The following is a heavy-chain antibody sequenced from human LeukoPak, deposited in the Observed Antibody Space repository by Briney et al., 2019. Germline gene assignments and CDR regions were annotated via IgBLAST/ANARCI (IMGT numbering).Heavy chain of an antibody. CDR1: GYTFTSYD. CDR3: ARRVVTAIGVYYYYGMDV. D-gene: IGHD2-21*02. J-gene: IGHJ6*02. CDR2: MNPNSGNT. Sequence: ASVKVSCKASGYTFTSYDINWVRQATGQGLEWMGWMNPNSGNTGYAQKFQGRVTMTRNTSISTAYMELSSLRSEDTAVYYCARRVVTAIGVYYYYGMDVWGQGTTVTVSS. V-gene: IGHV1-8*01.